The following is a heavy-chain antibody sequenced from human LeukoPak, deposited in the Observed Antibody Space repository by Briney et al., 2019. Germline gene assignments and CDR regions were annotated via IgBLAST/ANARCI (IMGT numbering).Heavy chain of an antibody. Sequence: GGSLRLSCAASGFTFSGYSMNWVRQAPGKGLEWVSSISSSSSNIYYADSLKGRFTISRDNAKNSLYLQMNSLRAEDTAVYYCARDDITGLRWSPHDAFDIWGQGTMVTVSS. CDR1: GFTFSGYS. CDR3: ARDDITGLRWSPHDAFDI. J-gene: IGHJ3*02. CDR2: ISSSSSNI. D-gene: IGHD4-23*01. V-gene: IGHV3-21*01.